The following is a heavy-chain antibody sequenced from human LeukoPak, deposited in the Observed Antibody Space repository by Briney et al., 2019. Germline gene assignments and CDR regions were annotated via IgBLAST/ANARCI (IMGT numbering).Heavy chain of an antibody. D-gene: IGHD2-8*01. CDR2: IYTSGST. Sequence: SETLSLTCTVSGGSISSDSYYWSWIRQPAGKGLEWIGRIYTSGSTNYNPSLKSRVTISVDTSKNQFSLKLSSVTAADTAVYYCASSNAIPKYYFDYWGQGTLVTVSS. CDR3: ASSNAIPKYYFDY. J-gene: IGHJ4*02. V-gene: IGHV4-61*02. CDR1: GGSISSDSYY.